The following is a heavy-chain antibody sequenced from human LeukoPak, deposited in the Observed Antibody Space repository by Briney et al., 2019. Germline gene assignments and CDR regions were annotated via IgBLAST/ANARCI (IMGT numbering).Heavy chain of an antibody. CDR1: GFTFSSYS. D-gene: IGHD3-16*01. Sequence: TGGSLRLSCAASGFTFSSYSMNWVRQAPGKGLEWVSSISSSSSYIYYADSVRGRFTISRDNAKSSLYLQMNSLRAEDTAVYYCASKRGSGPNQNWFDPWGQGTLVTVSS. CDR2: ISSSSSYI. J-gene: IGHJ5*02. V-gene: IGHV3-21*01. CDR3: ASKRGSGPNQNWFDP.